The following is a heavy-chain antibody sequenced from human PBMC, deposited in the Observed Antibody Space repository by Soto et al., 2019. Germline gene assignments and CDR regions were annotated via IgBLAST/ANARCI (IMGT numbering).Heavy chain of an antibody. J-gene: IGHJ4*02. V-gene: IGHV3-23*01. CDR2: ISGSGGST. CDR1: GFTFISYA. D-gene: IGHD5-18*01. CDR3: AKWAEIQLWVAAFDY. Sequence: EVQLLESGGGFVQPGGSLRLSCAASGFTFISYAMSWVRQAPGKGLEWVSAISGSGGSTYYADSVKGRFTISTDNSKNTLYLQMNSLRAEDTAVYYCAKWAEIQLWVAAFDYWGQGTLVTVSS.